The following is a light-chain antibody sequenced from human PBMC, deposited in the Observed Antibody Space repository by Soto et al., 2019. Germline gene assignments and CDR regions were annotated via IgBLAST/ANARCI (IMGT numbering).Light chain of an antibody. CDR1: QSVSNN. V-gene: IGKV3-15*01. CDR3: EQYNNWPPRT. CDR2: GAS. J-gene: IGKJ1*01. Sequence: EIVMTQSPATLSVSPGERATLSCRASQSVSNNLAWYQQQPGQAPRLLIYGASTRATGIPARFSGSGSGTEFTLTISSLQSEDFAVYYCEQYNNWPPRTFGQGTKVEIK.